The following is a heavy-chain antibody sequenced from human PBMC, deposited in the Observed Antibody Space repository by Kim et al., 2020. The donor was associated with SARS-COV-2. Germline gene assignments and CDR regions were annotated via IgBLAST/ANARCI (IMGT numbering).Heavy chain of an antibody. V-gene: IGHV1-46*01. J-gene: IGHJ6*02. Sequence: SYAQKFQGRVTMTRDTSTSTVYMELSSLRSEDTAVYYCARDIGPVGGMDVWGQGTTVTVSS. CDR3: ARDIGPVGGMDV. D-gene: IGHD1-26*01.